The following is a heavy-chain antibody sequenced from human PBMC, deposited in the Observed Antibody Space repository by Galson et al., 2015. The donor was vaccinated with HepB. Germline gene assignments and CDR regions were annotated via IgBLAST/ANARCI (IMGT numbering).Heavy chain of an antibody. CDR3: ARDVLTVGGGVFDI. CDR1: GFTFSNYA. J-gene: IGHJ3*02. V-gene: IGHV3-23*01. Sequence: LRLSCAASGFTFSNYAMSWVRQAPGKGLEWVSGISGSGGSTYHADSVKGRFTISRDNSKNTVHLQVNSLRAEDTAVYYCARDVLTVGGGVFDIWGQGTMVTVSS. CDR2: ISGSGGST. D-gene: IGHD6-19*01.